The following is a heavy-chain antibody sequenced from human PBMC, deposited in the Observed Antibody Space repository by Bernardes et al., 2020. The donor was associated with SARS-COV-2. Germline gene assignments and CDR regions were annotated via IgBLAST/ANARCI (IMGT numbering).Heavy chain of an antibody. J-gene: IGHJ4*02. V-gene: IGHV3-23*01. CDR3: AKRWLQIYFDS. CDR2: ISRSGDNT. Sequence: GGSLSLSCAASGFTFSDYAMSWVRQAPGKGLEWVSTISRSGDNTYYADSVKGRFTISRDNSKNTLYLQMNSLTAEDTAVYYCAKRWLQIYFDSWGQGTLVTVSS. D-gene: IGHD5-12*01. CDR1: GFTFSDYA.